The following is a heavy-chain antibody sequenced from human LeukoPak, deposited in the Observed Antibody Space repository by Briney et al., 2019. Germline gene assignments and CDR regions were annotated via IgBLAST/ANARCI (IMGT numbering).Heavy chain of an antibody. J-gene: IGHJ4*02. CDR3: ARAGSSSWYFDY. V-gene: IGHV4-30-2*01. CDR1: GGSISSGGYY. D-gene: IGHD6-13*01. CDR2: IYHSGST. Sequence: SETLSLTCTVSGGSISSGGYYWSWIRQPPGKGLEWIGYIYHSGSTYYNPSLKSRVTISVDTSKNQFSLKLSSVTAADTAVYYCARAGSSSWYFDYWGQGTLVTVSS.